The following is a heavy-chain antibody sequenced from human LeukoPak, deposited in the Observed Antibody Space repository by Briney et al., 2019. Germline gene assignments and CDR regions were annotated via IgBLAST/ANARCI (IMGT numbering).Heavy chain of an antibody. J-gene: IGHJ5*02. CDR3: ARRRQLGKNWFDP. CDR1: VYTFTGYY. CDR2: INPNSGGT. D-gene: IGHD6-6*01. Sequence: GASVKVSCKASVYTFTGYYMHWVRQAPGQGLEWMGRINPNSGGTNYAQKFQGRVTMPRDTSISTAYMELSRLRSEDTAVYYCARRRQLGKNWFDPWGQGPRVSVSS. V-gene: IGHV1-2*06.